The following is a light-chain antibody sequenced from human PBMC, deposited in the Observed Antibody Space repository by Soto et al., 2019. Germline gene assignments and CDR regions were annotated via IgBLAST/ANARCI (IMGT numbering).Light chain of an antibody. CDR3: CSHAGSSTFI. V-gene: IGLV2-23*01. Sequence: QSVLTQPASVSGSPGQSITISCTGASSDVGSYHLVSWYQQHPGKVPKLIIYAGNQRPSGVSNRFSGSKSGNTASLTISGLQAEDEADYYCCSHAGSSTFIFGTGTKLTVL. CDR2: AGN. CDR1: SSDVGSYHL. J-gene: IGLJ1*01.